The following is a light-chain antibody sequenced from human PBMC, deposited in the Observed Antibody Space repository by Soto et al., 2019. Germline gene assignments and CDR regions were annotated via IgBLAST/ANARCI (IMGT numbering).Light chain of an antibody. CDR3: QQYGSPPYT. J-gene: IGKJ2*01. CDR2: GAS. CDR1: QSVSSSY. V-gene: IGKV3-20*01. Sequence: EIVLTQSPGTLSLSPGERATLSCRASQSVSSSYLAWYQQKPGQAPRLLIYGASSRATGIPDRFSGSGSGTDFPLTISRLEPEDFAVYYCQQYGSPPYTFGQGTQLEIK.